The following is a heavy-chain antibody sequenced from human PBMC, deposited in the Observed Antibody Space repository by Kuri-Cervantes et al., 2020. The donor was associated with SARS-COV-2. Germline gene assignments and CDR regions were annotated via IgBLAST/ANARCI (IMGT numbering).Heavy chain of an antibody. CDR1: GYTFTGYY. CDR3: TRDGGIAARSDY. D-gene: IGHD6-6*01. V-gene: IGHV1-2*02. CDR2: INPNSGGT. Sequence: GESLKISCKASGYTFTGYYIHWVRQAPGQGLEWMGWINPNSGGTNYAEKFQGRVTVTSDTYISTAYMELSGLRSDDTAVYYCTRDGGIAARSDYWGQGTLVTVSS. J-gene: IGHJ4*02.